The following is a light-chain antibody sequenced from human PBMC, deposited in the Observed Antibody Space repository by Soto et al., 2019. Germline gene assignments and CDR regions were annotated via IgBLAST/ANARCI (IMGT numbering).Light chain of an antibody. J-gene: IGLJ1*01. CDR1: SSDIGAGYD. CDR3: SSYTSTNTHYV. CDR2: GNN. V-gene: IGLV1-40*01. Sequence: QTVVTQTPSVSGAPGQRVTISCTGSSSDIGAGYDVHWYQQLPGTAPKLLIYGNNNRPSGVPDRFSGSKSGTSASLAITGLQAEDEAYYYCSSYTSTNTHYVFGTGTKVTVL.